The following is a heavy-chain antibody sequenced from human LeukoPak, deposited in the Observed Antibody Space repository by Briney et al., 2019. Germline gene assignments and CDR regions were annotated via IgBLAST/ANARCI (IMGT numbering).Heavy chain of an antibody. CDR3: ARGYYTFDF. J-gene: IGHJ4*02. CDR2: INWDATST. Sequence: GGSLRLSCAASGLTVEGYGMTWVRQVPGQGLEWVSGINWDATSTTYADSVKGRFTISRDNAKSSLYLQMNSLRAEDTALYYCARGYYTFDFWGQGTLVTVSS. D-gene: IGHD3-3*01. V-gene: IGHV3-20*04. CDR1: GLTVEGYG.